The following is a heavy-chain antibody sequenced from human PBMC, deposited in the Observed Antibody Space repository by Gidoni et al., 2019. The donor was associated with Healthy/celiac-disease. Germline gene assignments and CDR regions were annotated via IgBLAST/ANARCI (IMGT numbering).Heavy chain of an antibody. D-gene: IGHD5-18*01. CDR3: ARDAHLGYSYGDNPYYFDY. Sequence: QVQLVESGGGLVKPGGSLRLSCAASGFTFSAYYMSWIRQAPGKGLEWVSYISSSGSTIYYADSVKGRFTISRDNAKNSLYLQMNSLRAEDTAVYYCARDAHLGYSYGDNPYYFDYWGQGTLVTVSS. V-gene: IGHV3-11*01. J-gene: IGHJ4*02. CDR1: GFTFSAYY. CDR2: ISSSGSTI.